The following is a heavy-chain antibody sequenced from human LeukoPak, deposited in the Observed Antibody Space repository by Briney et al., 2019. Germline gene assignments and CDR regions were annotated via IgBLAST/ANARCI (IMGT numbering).Heavy chain of an antibody. CDR3: AKDYLSGDYRNNWFDP. D-gene: IGHD4-17*01. V-gene: IGHV3-23*01. Sequence: GGSLRLSCAASGFTFSSYGMSWVRQAPGKGLEWVSAISGSGGSTYYADSVKGRFTISRDNPKNTLYLQMNSLRAEDTAVYYCAKDYLSGDYRNNWFDPWGQGTLVTVSS. CDR2: ISGSGGST. J-gene: IGHJ5*02. CDR1: GFTFSSYG.